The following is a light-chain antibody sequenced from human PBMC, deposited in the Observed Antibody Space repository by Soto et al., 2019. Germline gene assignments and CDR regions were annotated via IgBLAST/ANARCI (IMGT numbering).Light chain of an antibody. V-gene: IGLV2-11*01. CDR3: CSHAGTYTYV. Sequence: QSALTQPRSVYGSPGQSLTISRTRTSSDVGGYNYVSWYQQYPGQVPKLMIYDVTKRPSGVPDRFSGSKSGNTASLTISGLQAEDEADYYCCSHAGTYTYVFGTGSKVTVL. CDR1: SSDVGGYNY. CDR2: DVT. J-gene: IGLJ1*01.